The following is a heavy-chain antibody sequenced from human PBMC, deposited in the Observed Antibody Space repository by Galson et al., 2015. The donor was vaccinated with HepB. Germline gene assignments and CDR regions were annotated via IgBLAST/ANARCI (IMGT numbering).Heavy chain of an antibody. CDR2: LYPGGTT. CDR1: GLTVSSNY. D-gene: IGHD3-10*01. J-gene: IGHJ4*02. Sequence: SLRLSCAASGLTVSSNYMSWVRQGPGEGLEWVSILYPGGTTYYTDSVRGRFTISRDSSKNTLYLQMSTLRAEDTAVYFCARWSGMSYDCWGQGTLVTVSS. CDR3: ARWSGMSYDC. V-gene: IGHV3-53*01.